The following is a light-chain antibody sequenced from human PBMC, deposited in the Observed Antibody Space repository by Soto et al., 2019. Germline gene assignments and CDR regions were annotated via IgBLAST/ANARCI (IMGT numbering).Light chain of an antibody. CDR2: DVT. J-gene: IGLJ1*01. CDR3: NSFTTSSTYV. Sequence: QSALTQPPSVSGSPGQSVAISCTGTSSDVGSYNRVAWYQQPPGTAPKLIIYDVTNRPSGVPDRFSGSKSGNTASLTISGLQAGDEADYYCNSFTTSSTYVFGTGTKLTVL. CDR1: SSDVGSYNR. V-gene: IGLV2-18*02.